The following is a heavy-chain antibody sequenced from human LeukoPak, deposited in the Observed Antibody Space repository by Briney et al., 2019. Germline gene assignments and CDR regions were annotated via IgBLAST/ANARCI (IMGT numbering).Heavy chain of an antibody. CDR2: IRSDGSNK. Sequence: GGSLRLSCAASGFTFSDYGIHWVRQAPGKGLEWVADIRSDGSNKYYADSVKGRFTISRDNSKKTLYLQMNSLRVEDTAVYYCVRASGSFDYWGQGTLVTVSS. CDR3: VRASGSFDY. J-gene: IGHJ4*02. D-gene: IGHD3-10*01. CDR1: GFTFSDYG. V-gene: IGHV3-33*01.